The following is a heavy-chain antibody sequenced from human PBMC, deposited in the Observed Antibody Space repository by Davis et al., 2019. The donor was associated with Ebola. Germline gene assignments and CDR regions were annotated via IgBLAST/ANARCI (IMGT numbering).Heavy chain of an antibody. J-gene: IGHJ4*02. D-gene: IGHD3-22*01. V-gene: IGHV1-3*01. CDR3: ARAPTWSEINYYCLDY. CDR2: INAGNGNT. CDR1: GYTFTSYA. Sequence: ASVKVSCKASGYTFTSYAMHWVRQAPGQRLEWMGWINAGNGNTKYSQKFQGRVTITRDTSASTAYMELSSLRSDDTAVYYCARAPTWSEINYYCLDYWGQGTLVTVSS.